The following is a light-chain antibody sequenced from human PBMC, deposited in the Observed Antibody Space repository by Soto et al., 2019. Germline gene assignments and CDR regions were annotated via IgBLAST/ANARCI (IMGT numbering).Light chain of an antibody. V-gene: IGKV3-15*01. CDR3: QQYNDWPLT. J-gene: IGKJ1*01. CDR1: QTISSD. Sequence: EIVMTQSPATLSVSPGERATLSCRASQTISSDLAWYQQKPGQAPRLLVYGASTRATGIPGRFSGSGSGLEFTLTTSSLQSEDFALYYCQQYNDWPLTFGQGTKVDIK. CDR2: GAS.